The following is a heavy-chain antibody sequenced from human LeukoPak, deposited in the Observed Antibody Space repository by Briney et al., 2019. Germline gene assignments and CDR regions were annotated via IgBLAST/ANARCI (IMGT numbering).Heavy chain of an antibody. CDR3: ARGTRIAVAGHYFDY. J-gene: IGHJ4*02. D-gene: IGHD6-19*01. V-gene: IGHV1-69*02. Sequence: SVKVSCKASGGTFISYTISWVRQAPGQGLEWMGRIIPILGIANYAQKFQGRVTITADKSTSTAYMELSSLRSEDTAVYYCARGTRIAVAGHYFDYWGQGTLVTVSS. CDR2: IIPILGIA. CDR1: GGTFISYT.